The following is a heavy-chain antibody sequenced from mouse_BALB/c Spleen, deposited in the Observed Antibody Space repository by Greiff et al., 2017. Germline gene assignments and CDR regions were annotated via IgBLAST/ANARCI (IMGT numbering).Heavy chain of an antibody. CDR1: GYTFTSYW. D-gene: IGHD2-3*01. J-gene: IGHJ2*01. V-gene: IGHV1S22*01. CDR2: IYPGSGST. Sequence: LKQPGSELVRPGASVKLSCKASGYTFTSYWMHWVKQRHGQGLEWIGNIYPGSGSTNYDEKFKSKGTLTVDTSSSTAYMHLSSLTSEDSAVYYCTRGDGYYVDYWGQGTTLTVSS. CDR3: TRGDGYYVDY.